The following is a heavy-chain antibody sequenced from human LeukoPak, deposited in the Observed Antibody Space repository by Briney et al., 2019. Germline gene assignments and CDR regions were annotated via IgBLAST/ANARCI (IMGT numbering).Heavy chain of an antibody. J-gene: IGHJ4*02. Sequence: PSETLSLTCTVSGGSINIYYWNWIRQPAGKGLEWIGHIQTSGSTKYNPSLKSRVTMSIDTSKNQFSLNLYSVTAADTDVYYCATNYTAVSAFDSWGQGTLVTVSS. CDR3: ATNYTAVSAFDS. CDR1: GGSINIYY. CDR2: IQTSGST. V-gene: IGHV4-4*07. D-gene: IGHD6-19*01.